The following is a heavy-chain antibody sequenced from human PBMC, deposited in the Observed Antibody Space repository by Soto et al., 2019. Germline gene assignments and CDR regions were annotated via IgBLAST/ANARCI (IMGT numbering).Heavy chain of an antibody. CDR3: AKDQPYSGVGVGNAIDS. D-gene: IGHD2-21*01. CDR1: GFTFNKYV. J-gene: IGHJ4*02. CDR2: ISGSGGST. Sequence: GGSLRLSCAASGFTFNKYVMNWVRQAPGKGLDWVSGISGSGGSTYYADSVKGRFTISRDNSKNTLYLQMSSLRGEDTAVYYCAKDQPYSGVGVGNAIDSGGQGILVTVPS. V-gene: IGHV3-23*01.